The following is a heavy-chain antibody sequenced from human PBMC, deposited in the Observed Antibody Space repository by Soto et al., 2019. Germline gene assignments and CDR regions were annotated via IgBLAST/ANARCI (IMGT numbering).Heavy chain of an antibody. CDR1: GFTFSTYD. V-gene: IGHV3-48*02. CDR2: ISSGRSTI. J-gene: IGHJ6*02. CDR3: ARLRYYSMDV. D-gene: IGHD2-15*01. Sequence: GGSLRLSCGASGFTFSTYDMNWVRQAPGKGLEWVSYISSGRSTIYYADSVKGRFTISRDNAKNSLYLQMNSLRDEDTAVYYCARLRYYSMDVWGQGTTVTVS.